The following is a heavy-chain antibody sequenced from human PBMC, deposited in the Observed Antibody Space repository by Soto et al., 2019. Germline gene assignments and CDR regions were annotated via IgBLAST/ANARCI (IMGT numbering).Heavy chain of an antibody. J-gene: IGHJ4*02. V-gene: IGHV3-23*01. Sequence: GGSLRLSCAASGFTFSSSVVSWVRQAPGKGLEWVSAISGSGASTYYADSVKGRFTISRDNSKNTLYLQMNSLRAEDMALYYCAIAPNYWGQGTLVTVSS. CDR1: GFTFSSSV. CDR2: ISGSGAST. D-gene: IGHD2-8*01. CDR3: AIAPNY.